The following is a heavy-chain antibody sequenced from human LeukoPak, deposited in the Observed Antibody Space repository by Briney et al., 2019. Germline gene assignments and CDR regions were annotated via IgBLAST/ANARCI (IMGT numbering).Heavy chain of an antibody. Sequence: PGGSLRLSCAASGFTFSSYEMNWVRQAPGKGLEWVSYISSSGSTVYYADSVKGRFTISRHNAKTSLYLQMNSLRAQDTAVYYCARASLGYCSGGSCYYYGMDVWGQGTTVTVSS. CDR2: ISSSGSTV. V-gene: IGHV3-48*03. D-gene: IGHD2-15*01. CDR1: GFTFSSYE. J-gene: IGHJ6*02. CDR3: ARASLGYCSGGSCYYYGMDV.